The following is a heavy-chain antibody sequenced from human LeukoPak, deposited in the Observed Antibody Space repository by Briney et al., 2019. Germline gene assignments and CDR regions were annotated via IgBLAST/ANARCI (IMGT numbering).Heavy chain of an antibody. Sequence: ASVKVSCKVSGYTLTELSMHWVRQAPGKGLEWMGGFDPEDGETIYAQKFQGRVTMTEDTSTDTACMELSSLRSEDTAVYYCATDPPYDSSGYYTHFDYWGQGTLVTVSS. D-gene: IGHD3-22*01. J-gene: IGHJ4*02. V-gene: IGHV1-24*01. CDR3: ATDPPYDSSGYYTHFDY. CDR1: GYTLTELS. CDR2: FDPEDGET.